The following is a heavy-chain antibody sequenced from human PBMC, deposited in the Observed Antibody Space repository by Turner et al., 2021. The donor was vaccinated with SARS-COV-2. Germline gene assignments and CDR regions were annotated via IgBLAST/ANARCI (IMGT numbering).Heavy chain of an antibody. CDR2: IYYSGST. D-gene: IGHD3-10*01. Sequence: QLQLQEWGPGLVKTLETLFPTCTVPGGSLSRRSYYWGWIRQPPGKGLEWIGSIYYSGSTYYNPSLKSRVTISVDTSKNQFSLKLSSVTAADTAVYYCARLPVGYYGSGSYYHYGMDVWGQGTTVTVSS. J-gene: IGHJ6*02. CDR1: GGSLSRRSYY. V-gene: IGHV4-39*01. CDR3: ARLPVGYYGSGSYYHYGMDV.